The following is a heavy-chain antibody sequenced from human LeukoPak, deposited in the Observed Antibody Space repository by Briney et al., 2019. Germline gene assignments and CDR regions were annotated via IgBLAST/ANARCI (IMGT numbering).Heavy chain of an antibody. CDR3: ARGGSYYDFWSGTNFDY. V-gene: IGHV1-69*05. Sequence: SVKVSCKASGGTFSSYAISWVRQAPGQGLEWMGGIIPIFGTANYAQKFQGRVTITTDESTSTAYMELSILRSEDTAVYYCARGGSYYDFWSGTNFDYWGQGTLVTVSS. D-gene: IGHD3-3*01. CDR1: GGTFSSYA. J-gene: IGHJ4*02. CDR2: IIPIFGTA.